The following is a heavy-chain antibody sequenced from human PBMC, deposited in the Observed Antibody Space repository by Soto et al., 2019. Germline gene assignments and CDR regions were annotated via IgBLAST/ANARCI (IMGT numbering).Heavy chain of an antibody. CDR3: ARHQHAYCSSNSCQPPGFDP. CDR1: GYSFTSYW. Sequence: EVQLVQSGAEVKKPGESLKISCKGSGYSFTSYWIGWVRQMPGKGLEWMGIIYPGDSDTRYSPSFQGQVTISADKSISTAYLQWSSLKASDTAMYYCARHQHAYCSSNSCQPPGFDPWGQGTLVTVSS. J-gene: IGHJ5*02. V-gene: IGHV5-51*01. CDR2: IYPGDSDT. D-gene: IGHD2-2*01.